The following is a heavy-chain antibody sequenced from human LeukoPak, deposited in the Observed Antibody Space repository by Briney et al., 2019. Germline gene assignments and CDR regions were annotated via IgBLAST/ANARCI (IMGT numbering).Heavy chain of an antibody. J-gene: IGHJ4*02. V-gene: IGHV3-7*01. CDR1: GFTFSSYW. CDR2: IKQDGSEK. D-gene: IGHD3-3*01. Sequence: GGSLRLSCAASGFTFSSYWMNWVRQAPGKGLEWVANIKQDGSEKYYVDSVKGRFTISRDNAKNSLYLQMNSLRAEDTAVYYCAGSLTYYDFWSGYAIDYWGQGTLVTVSS. CDR3: AGSLTYYDFWSGYAIDY.